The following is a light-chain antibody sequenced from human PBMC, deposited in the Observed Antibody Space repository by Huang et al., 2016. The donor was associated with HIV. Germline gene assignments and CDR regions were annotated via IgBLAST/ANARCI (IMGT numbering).Light chain of an antibody. V-gene: IGKV1-12*01. CDR2: AAT. Sequence: DIQMTQFPSSVSASVGDRVTITCRASQDIGSWLAWYQQKSGKAPKLLIYAATVLESDVPSRFSGSESGTDFTLTITSLQPEDFATYYCQQGHSFPLTFGGGTGVAIK. CDR1: QDIGSW. J-gene: IGKJ4*01. CDR3: QQGHSFPLT.